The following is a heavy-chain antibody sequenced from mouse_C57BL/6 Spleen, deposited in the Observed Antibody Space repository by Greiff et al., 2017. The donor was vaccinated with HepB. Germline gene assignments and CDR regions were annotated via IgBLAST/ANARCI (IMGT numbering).Heavy chain of an antibody. CDR1: GFTFSDYY. Sequence: EVQLVESGGGLVQPGGSLKLSCAASGFTFSDYYMYWVRQTPEKRLEWVAYISNGGGSTYYPDTVKGRFTISRDNAKNTLYLQMSRLKSEDTAMYYCASIYDYDGRGYAMDYWGQGTSVTVSS. CDR2: ISNGGGST. D-gene: IGHD2-4*01. J-gene: IGHJ4*01. CDR3: ASIYDYDGRGYAMDY. V-gene: IGHV5-12*01.